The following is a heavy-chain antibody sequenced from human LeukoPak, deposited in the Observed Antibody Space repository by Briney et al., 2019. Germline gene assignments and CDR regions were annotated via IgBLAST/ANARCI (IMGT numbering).Heavy chain of an antibody. CDR1: GGTFSSYA. CDR2: IIPILGIA. CDR3: ARLLQLADAFDI. V-gene: IGHV1-69*04. J-gene: IGHJ3*02. D-gene: IGHD6-13*01. Sequence: SSVKVSCKASGGTFSSYAISWVRQAPGQGLEWMGRIIPILGIANYAQKFQGRVTITADKSTSTAYMELSSLRAEDTAVYYCARLLQLADAFDIWGQGTMVTVSS.